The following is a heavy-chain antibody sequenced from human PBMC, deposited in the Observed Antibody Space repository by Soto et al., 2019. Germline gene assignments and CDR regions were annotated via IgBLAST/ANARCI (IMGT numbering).Heavy chain of an antibody. V-gene: IGHV1-8*01. Sequence: ASVKVSCKASGYSFTNNDFIWVRQATGQGLEWMGWMNPGSGDTGYAQKFQGRVTMTRDISIATAYMELSSLRSDDTAIYYCARKETFGSLNWFDPWGQGTLVTVSS. D-gene: IGHD3-16*01. CDR2: MNPGSGDT. CDR1: GYSFTNND. J-gene: IGHJ5*02. CDR3: ARKETFGSLNWFDP.